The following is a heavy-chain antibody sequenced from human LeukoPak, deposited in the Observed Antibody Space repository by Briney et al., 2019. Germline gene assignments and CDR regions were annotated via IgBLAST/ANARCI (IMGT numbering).Heavy chain of an antibody. D-gene: IGHD1-26*01. CDR1: GGSFSGYY. V-gene: IGHV4-34*01. CDR2: INHSGST. J-gene: IGHJ6*03. Sequence: SETLSLTCAVYGGSFSGYYWSWIRQPPGKGLEWIGEINHSGSTNYNPSLKSRVTISVDTSKNQFSLKLSSVTAADTAVYYCARSGGAGYYYYYMDVWGKGTTVTISS. CDR3: ARSGGAGYYYYYMDV.